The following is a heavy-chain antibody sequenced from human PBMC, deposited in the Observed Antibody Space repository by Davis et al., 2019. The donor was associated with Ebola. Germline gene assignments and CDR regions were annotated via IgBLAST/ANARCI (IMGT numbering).Heavy chain of an antibody. D-gene: IGHD1-14*01. Sequence: SLKISCAASGFTFSSYAMHWVRQAQGKGLEWVAVISYDGSNKYYADSVKGRFTISRDKSKNTLYLQMNSLRAEDTAVYYCAKVARNEVDYWGQGTLVTVSS. V-gene: IGHV3-30-3*01. CDR2: ISYDGSNK. CDR3: AKVARNEVDY. CDR1: GFTFSSYA. J-gene: IGHJ4*02.